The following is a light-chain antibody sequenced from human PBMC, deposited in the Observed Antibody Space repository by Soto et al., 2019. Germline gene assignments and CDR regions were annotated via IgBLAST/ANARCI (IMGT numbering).Light chain of an antibody. Sequence: QSALTQPASVSGSPGQSIAISCTGTSSDVGSYNLVSWYQQHPGKAPKLMIYEVSKRPSGVSDRFSGCKSGNTASLTISGLQAEDEADYYCCSYAGNPYVFGTGTKLNVL. CDR1: SSDVGSYNL. J-gene: IGLJ1*01. V-gene: IGLV2-23*02. CDR2: EVS. CDR3: CSYAGNPYV.